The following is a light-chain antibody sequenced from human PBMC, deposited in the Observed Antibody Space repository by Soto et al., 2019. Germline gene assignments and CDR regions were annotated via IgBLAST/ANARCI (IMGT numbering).Light chain of an antibody. CDR1: QSVSSY. CDR3: QQSYGAVT. J-gene: IGKJ5*01. Sequence: DIQMTQSPSSLSASVGDRISITCRASQSVSSYLTWYQQKPGKAPRLLIYAASHLQTGVPSRFRGTGSATQFTLTISSQQPEDFATYYCQQSYGAVTCGQGTLLEIK. V-gene: IGKV1-39*01. CDR2: AAS.